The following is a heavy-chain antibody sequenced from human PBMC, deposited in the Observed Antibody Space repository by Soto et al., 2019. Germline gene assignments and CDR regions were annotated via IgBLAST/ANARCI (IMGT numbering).Heavy chain of an antibody. Sequence: QVHLQESGPGLVKPSQTLSLTCTVSGASISSGGYYWSWIRQYPGKGLEWIAYIYYSGSTYYNPSLKGRVTISIDTSKSQFSLKLTSVTAADTAVYYCARDTYAYDDYYGMDVWGQGTTVTVSS. CDR2: IYYSGST. CDR3: ARDTYAYDDYYGMDV. CDR1: GASISSGGYY. D-gene: IGHD2-2*01. V-gene: IGHV4-31*03. J-gene: IGHJ6*02.